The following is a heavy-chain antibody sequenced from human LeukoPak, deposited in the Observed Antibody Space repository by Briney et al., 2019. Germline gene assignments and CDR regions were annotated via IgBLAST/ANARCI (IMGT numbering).Heavy chain of an antibody. Sequence: SETLSLTRTVSGGSISSSSYYWGWIRQPPGKGLECIGSIYYSGSTYYNPSLKSRVTISVDTSKNQFSLKLSSVTAADTAVYYCALSSRDFWSGYLNWFDPWGQGTLVTVSS. CDR1: GGSISSSSYY. CDR2: IYYSGST. J-gene: IGHJ5*02. CDR3: ALSSRDFWSGYLNWFDP. D-gene: IGHD3-3*01. V-gene: IGHV4-39*01.